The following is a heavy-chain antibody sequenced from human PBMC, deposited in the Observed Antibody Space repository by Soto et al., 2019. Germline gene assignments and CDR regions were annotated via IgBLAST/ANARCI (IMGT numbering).Heavy chain of an antibody. CDR1: GFTFSSYG. V-gene: IGHV3-33*01. CDR2: IWYDGSNK. Sequence: LRLSCATSGFTFSSYGMHWLRQAPGKGLEWVAVIWYDGSNKYYADSVKGRFTISRDNSKNTLYLQMNSLRAEDTAVYYCARDPPSLHYYDSSGYLFDYWGQGTLGTVSS. D-gene: IGHD3-22*01. CDR3: ARDPPSLHYYDSSGYLFDY. J-gene: IGHJ4*02.